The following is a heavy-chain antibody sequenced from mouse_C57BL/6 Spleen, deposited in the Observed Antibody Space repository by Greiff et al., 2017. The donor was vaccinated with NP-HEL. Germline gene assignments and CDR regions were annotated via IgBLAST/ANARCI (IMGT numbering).Heavy chain of an antibody. V-gene: IGHV1-64*01. J-gene: IGHJ2*01. CDR1: GYTFTSYW. CDR2: IHPNSGST. D-gene: IGHD1-1*01. Sequence: VKLQQPGAELVKPGASVKLSCKASGYTFTSYWMHWVKQRPGQGLEWIGMIHPNSGSTNYNEKFKSKATLTVDKSSSTAYMQLSSLTSEDSAVYYCARGRDYYGSYYFDYWGQGTTLTVSS. CDR3: ARGRDYYGSYYFDY.